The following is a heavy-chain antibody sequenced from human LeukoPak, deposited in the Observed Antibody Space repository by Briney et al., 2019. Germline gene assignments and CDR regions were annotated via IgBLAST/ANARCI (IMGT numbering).Heavy chain of an antibody. CDR1: GGSISSGTYH. CDR3: ARVYSYGYNRYFDY. Sequence: SGTLSLTCTVSGGSISSGTYHWSWIRQYAGKGLEWIGTIYYSGSTYYNPSLKSRVTISVDTSKNQFSLKLSSVTAADTAVYYCARVYSYGYNRYFDYWGQGTLVTVSS. V-gene: IGHV4-39*07. CDR2: IYYSGST. J-gene: IGHJ4*02. D-gene: IGHD5-18*01.